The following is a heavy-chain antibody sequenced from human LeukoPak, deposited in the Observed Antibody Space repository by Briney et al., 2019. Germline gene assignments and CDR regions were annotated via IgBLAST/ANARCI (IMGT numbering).Heavy chain of an antibody. V-gene: IGHV4-39*07. CDR1: GGSISSSSYY. J-gene: IGHJ6*03. CDR2: IYYSGST. D-gene: IGHD6-13*01. Sequence: SETLSLTCTVSGGSISSSSYYWGWIRQPPGKGLEWIGSIYYSGSTYYNPSLKSRVTISVDTSKNQFSLKLSSVTAADTAVYYCASRFSSQYYYYYMDVWGKGTTVTISS. CDR3: ASRFSSQYYYYYMDV.